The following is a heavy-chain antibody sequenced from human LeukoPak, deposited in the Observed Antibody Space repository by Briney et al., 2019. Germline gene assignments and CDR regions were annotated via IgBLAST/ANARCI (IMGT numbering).Heavy chain of an antibody. CDR1: GLTFRNYA. Sequence: GGSLRLSCAASGLTFRNYAMSWVRQAPGKGLEWVSVICANDGNTYYAVAVKGRFTISRDNSKDTLYLQMDSLRAEDTAVYYCAKGSGSSCYSPCDYWGQGILVTVSS. D-gene: IGHD2-15*01. J-gene: IGHJ4*02. V-gene: IGHV3-23*01. CDR2: ICANDGNT. CDR3: AKGSGSSCYSPCDY.